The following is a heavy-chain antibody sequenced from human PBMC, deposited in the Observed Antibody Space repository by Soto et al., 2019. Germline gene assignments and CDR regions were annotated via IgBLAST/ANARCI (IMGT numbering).Heavy chain of an antibody. CDR3: ARGVKYGADSRWFYP. D-gene: IGHD4-17*01. J-gene: IGHJ5*02. CDR2: MNPNSGDT. V-gene: IGHV1-8*01. CDR1: GNTFTNYD. Sequence: QVQLVQSGAEVKKPGASVKVSCKASGNTFTNYDINWVRQATGQGLEYLGWMNPNSGDTAYVQKFQGRVTMTWDTSITTPSMELRSLRSEDTAVYFGARGVKYGADSRWFYPWGQGTLVTVSS.